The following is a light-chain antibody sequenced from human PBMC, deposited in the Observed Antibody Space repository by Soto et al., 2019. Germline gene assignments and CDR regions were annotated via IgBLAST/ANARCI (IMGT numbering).Light chain of an antibody. CDR1: QGIRTN. CDR2: GAS. V-gene: IGKV1-9*01. Sequence: DIQLTQSPPFLSAYVGDRVTITCRASQGIRTNLAWYQQKPGKAPKVLIYGASTLQSGVPSRFSGSGSVTEFTLTISSLQPEDFATYYCQQLNSYPPWTFGQGTKVEIK. J-gene: IGKJ1*01. CDR3: QQLNSYPPWT.